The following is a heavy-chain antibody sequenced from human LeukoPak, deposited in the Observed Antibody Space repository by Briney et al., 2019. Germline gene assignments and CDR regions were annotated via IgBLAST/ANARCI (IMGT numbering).Heavy chain of an antibody. CDR3: ARNGAPVVTAITPYYYYMDV. Sequence: PGGSLRLSCATSTFTFNTYGLHWVRQAPGKGLEWVAFLHYHGGNDFYADSVKGRFTISRDNSKHTVYLQMNSLRAEDTAVYYCARNGAPVVTAITPYYYYMDVWGKGTTVTVSS. J-gene: IGHJ6*03. CDR2: LHYHGGND. V-gene: IGHV3-30*02. D-gene: IGHD2-21*02. CDR1: TFTFNTYG.